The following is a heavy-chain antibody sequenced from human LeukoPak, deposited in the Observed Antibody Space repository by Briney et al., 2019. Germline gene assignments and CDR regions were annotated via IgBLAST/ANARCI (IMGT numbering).Heavy chain of an antibody. Sequence: SETLSLTCTVSAGSISNYYWSWIRQPAGKGLEWIGLIYASGSANYNPSLKSRVTMSVDTSKNQFSLKLSSVTAADTAVYYCAKFLYGSGSYYNWFDPWGQGTLVTVSS. D-gene: IGHD3-10*01. J-gene: IGHJ5*02. CDR3: AKFLYGSGSYYNWFDP. CDR2: IYASGSA. V-gene: IGHV4-4*07. CDR1: AGSISNYY.